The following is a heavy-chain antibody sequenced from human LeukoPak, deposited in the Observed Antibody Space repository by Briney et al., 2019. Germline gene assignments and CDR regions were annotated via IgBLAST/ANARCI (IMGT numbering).Heavy chain of an antibody. V-gene: IGHV3-7*01. J-gene: IGHJ2*01. CDR1: GITFSNYW. Sequence: GGSLRLSCAASGITFSNYWMTWIRQAPEKGLQWVANIKEDGSDKNYADSVRGRFTISRDNAKNLLYLQMNSLRAEDTAVYYCARWTDWYFDLWDRGTLVTVSS. CDR3: ARWTDWYFDL. CDR2: IKEDGSDK. D-gene: IGHD3/OR15-3a*01.